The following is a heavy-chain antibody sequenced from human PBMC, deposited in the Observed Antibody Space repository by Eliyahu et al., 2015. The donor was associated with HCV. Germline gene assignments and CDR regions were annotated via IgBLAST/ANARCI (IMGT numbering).Heavy chain of an antibody. Sequence: EVQLVESGGGLVKPGGSLRLSCAASGFTFXNAWMGWVRQAPGKGLEWVGRIKSKTDGGTTDYAAPVKGRFTISRDDSKNTLYLQMNSLKTEDTAVYYCTTEGQIAVAALDYWGQGTLVTVSS. V-gene: IGHV3-15*01. CDR2: IKSKTDGGTT. CDR1: GFTFXNAW. J-gene: IGHJ4*02. CDR3: TTEGQIAVAALDY. D-gene: IGHD6-19*01.